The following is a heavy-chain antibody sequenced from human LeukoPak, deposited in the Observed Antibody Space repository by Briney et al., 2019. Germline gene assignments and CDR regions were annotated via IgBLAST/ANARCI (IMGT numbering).Heavy chain of an antibody. CDR1: GGSFSGYY. V-gene: IGHV4-34*01. J-gene: IGHJ5*02. CDR3: ARHYCSGGSCYSGALWFDP. D-gene: IGHD2-15*01. CDR2: INHSGST. Sequence: TSETLSLTCAVYGGSFSGYYWSWIRQPPGKGLEWIGEINHSGSTNYNPSLKSRVTISVDTSKNQFSLKLSSVTAADTTVYYCARHYCSGGSCYSGALWFDPWGQGTLVTVSS.